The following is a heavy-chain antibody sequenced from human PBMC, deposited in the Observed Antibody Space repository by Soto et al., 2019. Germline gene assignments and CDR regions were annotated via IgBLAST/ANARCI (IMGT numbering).Heavy chain of an antibody. CDR3: ARESSSSIWFDP. D-gene: IGHD6-6*01. CDR1: GGTFSSYA. J-gene: IGHJ5*02. Sequence: GASVKVSCKASGGTFSSYAISWVRQAPGQGLEWMGGIIPIFGTANYAQKFQGRVTITADESTRTAYMELSSLRSEDTAVYYCARESSSSIWFDPWGQGTLATVSS. CDR2: IIPIFGTA. V-gene: IGHV1-69*13.